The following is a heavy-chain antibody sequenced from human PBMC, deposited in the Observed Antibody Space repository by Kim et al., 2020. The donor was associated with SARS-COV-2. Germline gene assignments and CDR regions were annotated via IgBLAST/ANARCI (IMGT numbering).Heavy chain of an antibody. CDR1: GYTFTAYA. J-gene: IGHJ4*02. V-gene: IGHV7-4-1*02. CDR3: ARVKIPDYGDY. CDR2: IYTNTGRP. Sequence: ASVKVSCKASGYTFTAYAITWVRQAPGQGLEWMGWIYTNTGRPSYARGFAGRFVFSLDTSVSTAYLQISSLKADDTAVYYCARVKIPDYGDYWGQGTLVT.